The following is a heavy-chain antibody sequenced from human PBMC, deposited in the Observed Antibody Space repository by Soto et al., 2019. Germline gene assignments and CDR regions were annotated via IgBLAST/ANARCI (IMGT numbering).Heavy chain of an antibody. CDR3: ARGKHDILPGYFSAEYYYYMDV. CDR1: GGSFSGYY. V-gene: IGHV4-34*01. D-gene: IGHD3-9*01. J-gene: IGHJ6*03. CDR2: INHSGST. Sequence: QVQLQQWGAGLLKPSETLSLTCAVYGGSFSGYYWSWIRQPPGKGLEWIGEINHSGSTNYKPSPKSRVTISVDTSKNQFSLKLSSVTAADTAVYYCARGKHDILPGYFSAEYYYYMDVWGKGTTVTVSS.